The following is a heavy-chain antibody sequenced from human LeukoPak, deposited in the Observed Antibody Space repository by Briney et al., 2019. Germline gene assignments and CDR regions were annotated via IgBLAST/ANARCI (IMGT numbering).Heavy chain of an antibody. CDR3: AKSRIVVVPAAIRRGGYYFDY. Sequence: PGGSLRLSCAASGFTFSSYGMHWVRQAPGKGLEGVAFIRYDGSNKYYADSVKGRFTISRDNSKNTLYLQMNSLRAEDTAVYYCAKSRIVVVPAAIRRGGYYFDYWGQGTLVTVSS. CDR1: GFTFSSYG. V-gene: IGHV3-30*02. J-gene: IGHJ4*02. CDR2: IRYDGSNK. D-gene: IGHD2-2*02.